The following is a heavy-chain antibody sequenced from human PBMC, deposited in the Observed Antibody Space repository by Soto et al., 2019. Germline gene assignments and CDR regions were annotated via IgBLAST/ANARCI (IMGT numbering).Heavy chain of an antibody. J-gene: IGHJ3*02. CDR3: ARPREWYNWNSVDYVDAFDI. CDR1: GFTFSDYY. V-gene: IGHV3-11*04. CDR2: ISSSISTI. D-gene: IGHD1-1*01. Sequence: GGSLRLSCAASGFTFSDYYMSWIRQAPGKGLEWVSYISSSISTIYYADSVKGRFTISRDNAKNSLYLQMNSLRDEDTAVYYCARPREWYNWNSVDYVDAFDIWGQGTMVTVS.